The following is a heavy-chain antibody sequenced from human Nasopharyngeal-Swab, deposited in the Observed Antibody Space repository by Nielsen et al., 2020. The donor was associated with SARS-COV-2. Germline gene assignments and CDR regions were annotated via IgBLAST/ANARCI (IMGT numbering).Heavy chain of an antibody. Sequence: WIRQPPGEGLEWVSSISRSSSYIYCADSVKGRFTISRDNAKNSLYLQMNSLRAEDTVVYYCARGRAMIVVVDPYGMDVWGQGTTVTVSS. CDR2: ISRSSSYI. J-gene: IGHJ6*02. CDR3: ARGRAMIVVVDPYGMDV. V-gene: IGHV3-21*01. D-gene: IGHD3-22*01.